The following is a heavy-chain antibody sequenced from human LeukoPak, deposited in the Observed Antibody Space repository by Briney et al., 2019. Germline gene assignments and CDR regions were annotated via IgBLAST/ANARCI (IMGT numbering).Heavy chain of an antibody. CDR3: ARGPYYYGSGSYYSWFDP. Sequence: ASVKVSCKASGYTLTSYYMHWVRQAPGQGLEWMGIINPSGGSTTYAQKFQGRVTMTRDTSTSTVYMELSSLRSEDTAVYYCARGPYYYGSGSYYSWFDPWGQGTLVTVSS. V-gene: IGHV1-46*01. J-gene: IGHJ5*02. CDR1: GYTLTSYY. CDR2: INPSGGST. D-gene: IGHD3-10*01.